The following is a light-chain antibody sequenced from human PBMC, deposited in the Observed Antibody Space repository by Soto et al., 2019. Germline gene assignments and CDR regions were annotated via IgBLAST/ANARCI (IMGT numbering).Light chain of an antibody. J-gene: IGKJ1*01. CDR2: KAS. CDR3: QQYSIYPRT. CDR1: QSISSW. V-gene: IGKV1-5*03. Sequence: DIQMTQSPSTLSASVGDRVTITCRASQSISSWLAWYQQKPGKAPNLLIYKASTLQSGVPSRFSGSGSGTELTLTISSLQPDDFATNHCQQYSIYPRTFGQGTKVEVK.